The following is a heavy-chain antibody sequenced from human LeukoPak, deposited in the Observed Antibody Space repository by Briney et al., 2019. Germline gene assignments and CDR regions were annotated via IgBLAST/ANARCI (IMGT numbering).Heavy chain of an antibody. D-gene: IGHD5-18*01. J-gene: IGHJ6*03. CDR3: AGSKVDTVYYYYMDV. Sequence: SVKVSCKASGGTFSSYAISWVRQAPGQGLEWMGGIIPILGTANYAQKFQGRVTITTDESTSTAYMELSSLRSEDTAVYYCAGSKVDTVYYYYMDVWGKGTTVTVSS. V-gene: IGHV1-69*05. CDR2: IIPILGTA. CDR1: GGTFSSYA.